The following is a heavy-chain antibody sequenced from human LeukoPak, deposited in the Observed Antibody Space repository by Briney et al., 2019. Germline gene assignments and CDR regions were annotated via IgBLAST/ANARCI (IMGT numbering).Heavy chain of an antibody. Sequence: GGSLKISCKGSGGTFNTHWIGWVRQMPGKGLEWMGIIYPGDSDTRYSPSFEGQVTISADKSISTAYLQWSSLKASDTAMYYCARNVYYYDSSGYPGPKYYFDYWGQGTLVTVSS. CDR2: IYPGDSDT. CDR1: GGTFNTHW. D-gene: IGHD3-22*01. V-gene: IGHV5-51*01. J-gene: IGHJ4*02. CDR3: ARNVYYYDSSGYPGPKYYFDY.